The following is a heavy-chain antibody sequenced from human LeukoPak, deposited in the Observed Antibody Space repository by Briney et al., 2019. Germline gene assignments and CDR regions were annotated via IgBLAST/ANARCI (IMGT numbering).Heavy chain of an antibody. D-gene: IGHD6-19*01. CDR3: ARGLREQWLVRAYFDY. J-gene: IGHJ4*02. V-gene: IGHV3-53*01. CDR2: IYSGGNT. CDR1: GFTVISNY. Sequence: GGSLRLSCAASGFTVISNYMSWVRQAPGEGLEWVSVIYSGGNTYYADSVEGRFTISRDNSKNTLYLQMKTLKAEDTAVYYCARGLREQWLVRAYFDYWGQGTLVTVSS.